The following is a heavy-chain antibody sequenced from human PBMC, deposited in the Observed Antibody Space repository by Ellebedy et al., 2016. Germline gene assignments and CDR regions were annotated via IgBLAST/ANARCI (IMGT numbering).Heavy chain of an antibody. Sequence: GGSLRLSCAASGFTVYNTYMGWVRQAPGKGLEWVSVIYIGGSTYYVDSVKGRFIISRDSSKNTLLLQMNAVRAEDTAVYYCVTPGGFVGAFSQWGQGTLVIASS. D-gene: IGHD3-16*01. CDR2: IYIGGST. CDR1: GFTVYNTY. J-gene: IGHJ4*02. V-gene: IGHV3-53*01. CDR3: VTPGGFVGAFSQ.